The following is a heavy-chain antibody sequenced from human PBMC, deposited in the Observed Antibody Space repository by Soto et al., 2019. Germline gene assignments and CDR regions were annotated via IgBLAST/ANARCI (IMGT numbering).Heavy chain of an antibody. J-gene: IGHJ4*02. Sequence: QVQLQESGPGLVKASETLSLTCTVSGGSINTYYWSWIRQPPGKGLEWIGYIYYSGNTYYNPSLKSRGAISVDTSENQFSLKLSSVIAADTAVYYCARRMRGASGNFDYWGQGTLVTVSS. CDR3: ARRMRGASGNFDY. CDR1: GGSINTYY. D-gene: IGHD6-13*01. CDR2: IYYSGNT. V-gene: IGHV4-59*01.